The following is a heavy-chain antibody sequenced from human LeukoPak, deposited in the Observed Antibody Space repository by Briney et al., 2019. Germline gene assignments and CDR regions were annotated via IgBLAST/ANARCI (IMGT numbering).Heavy chain of an antibody. Sequence: GGSLRLSCAASGFTFSNYWMQWVRQAPGKGLVWVSRINGDGSSTNYADSVKGRFAISRDNAKNTLYLQVNSLRAEDTAVYYCVRDCSSASCSYDAFDVWGQGTMVSVSS. CDR2: INGDGSST. D-gene: IGHD2-2*01. V-gene: IGHV3-74*01. J-gene: IGHJ3*01. CDR3: VRDCSSASCSYDAFDV. CDR1: GFTFSNYW.